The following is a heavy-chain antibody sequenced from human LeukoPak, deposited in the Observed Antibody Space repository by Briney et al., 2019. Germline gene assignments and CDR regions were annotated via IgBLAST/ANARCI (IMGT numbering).Heavy chain of an antibody. CDR2: IYSDGRT. J-gene: IGHJ4*02. V-gene: IGHV3-53*01. D-gene: IGHD6-19*01. Sequence: GGSLRLSCAASGFTVSNTYMSWVRQAPGKGLEWVSIIYSDGRTYYADSVKGRFTISRDNSKNTMYLQMNSLRAEDTAVYYCAKEDSSSFDYWGQGTLVTVSS. CDR3: AKEDSSSFDY. CDR1: GFTVSNTY.